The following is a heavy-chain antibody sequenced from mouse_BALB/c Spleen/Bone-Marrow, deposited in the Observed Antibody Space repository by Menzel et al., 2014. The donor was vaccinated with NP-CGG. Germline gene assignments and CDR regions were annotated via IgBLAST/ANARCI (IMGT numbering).Heavy chain of an antibody. CDR1: GYAFTNYL. CDR2: INPGSGSS. J-gene: IGHJ3*01. CDR3: ARSRGYDVGPFAF. D-gene: IGHD2-2*01. Sequence: QVQLQQSGAELVRPGTSVKVSCKASGYAFTNYLIEWVKQRPGQGLEWIGVINPGSGSSNYNENFKGKATLTADRSSSTAYMLLSGLTSDDSAVYFCARSRGYDVGPFAFWGQGTLVTVSA. V-gene: IGHV1-54*01.